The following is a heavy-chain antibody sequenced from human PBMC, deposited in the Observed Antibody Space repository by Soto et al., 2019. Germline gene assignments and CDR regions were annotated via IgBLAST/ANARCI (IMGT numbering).Heavy chain of an antibody. CDR3: ALSIAAATGLNY. CDR2: MNPNSGNT. Sequence: ASVKVSCKASGYTFTSYDINWVRQATGQGLEWMGWMNPNSGNTGYAQKFQGRVTMTRNTSISTAYMELSSLRSEDTAVYYCALSIAAATGLNYWGQGTLVTVSS. J-gene: IGHJ4*02. V-gene: IGHV1-8*01. D-gene: IGHD6-13*01. CDR1: GYTFTSYD.